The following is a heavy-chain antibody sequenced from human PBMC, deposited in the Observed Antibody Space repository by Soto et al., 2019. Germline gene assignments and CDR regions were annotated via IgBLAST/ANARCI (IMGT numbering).Heavy chain of an antibody. J-gene: IGHJ6*02. V-gene: IGHV3-30*18. Sequence: GESLKISCAASGFTFSSYGMHWVRQAPGKGLEWVAVISYDGSNKYYADSVKGRFTISRDNSKNTLYLQMNSLRAEDTAVYYCAKVRVYGYYYGMDVWGQGTTVTVSS. CDR1: GFTFSSYG. CDR3: AKVRVYGYYYGMDV. CDR2: ISYDGSNK. D-gene: IGHD3-10*01.